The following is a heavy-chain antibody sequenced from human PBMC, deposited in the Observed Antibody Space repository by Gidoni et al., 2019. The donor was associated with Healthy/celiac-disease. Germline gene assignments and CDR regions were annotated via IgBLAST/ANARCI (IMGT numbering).Heavy chain of an antibody. V-gene: IGHV4-34*01. CDR3: ARDSGRECTNGVCYRSVDV. CDR2: INHSGST. J-gene: IGHJ6*02. Sequence: QVQLQQWGAGLLKPSETLSLTCAVYGGSFSGYYWSWIRQPPGKGLEWIGEINHSGSTNYNPSLKSRVTISVDTSKNQFSLKLSSVTAADTAVYYCARDSGRECTNGVCYRSVDVWGQGTTVTVSS. D-gene: IGHD2-8*01. CDR1: GGSFSGYY.